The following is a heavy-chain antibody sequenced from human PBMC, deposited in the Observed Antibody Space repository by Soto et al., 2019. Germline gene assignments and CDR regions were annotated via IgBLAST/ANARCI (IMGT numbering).Heavy chain of an antibody. CDR2: VSYDSLSK. D-gene: IGHD5-12*01. V-gene: IGHV3-30*09. CDR1: GGTVSRFS. Sequence: SLRLTCAASGGTVSRFSMVWVRHDPGEGLGWVACVSYDSLSKYYEDSVKRRFAISRDKSKNALYLKMSTLTAEDTAVYYSVREVTRATQGFDPWGQGTLVTVSS. CDR3: VREVTRATQGFDP. J-gene: IGHJ5*02.